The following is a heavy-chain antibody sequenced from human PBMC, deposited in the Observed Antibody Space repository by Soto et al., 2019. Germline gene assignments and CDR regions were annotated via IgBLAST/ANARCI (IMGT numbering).Heavy chain of an antibody. CDR3: ARDAPGAAPY. CDR1: GGPVINGDSY. CDR2: INYRGTT. D-gene: IGHD6-13*01. Sequence: QVQLQESGPGLVKPSQTLSLTCTVSGGPVINGDSYLNWIRQHPEKGLEWMGYINYRGTTNYNSALKRRILISVDTSKNQFSLRLTSVTAADTAVYYWARDAPGAAPYWGQGTLVTVSS. V-gene: IGHV4-31*03. J-gene: IGHJ4*02.